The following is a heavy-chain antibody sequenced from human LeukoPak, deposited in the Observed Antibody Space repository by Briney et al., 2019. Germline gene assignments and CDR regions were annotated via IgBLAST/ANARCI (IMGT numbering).Heavy chain of an antibody. CDR1: GFTFSDYY. CDR3: ASGGDLDYYESSGYYYDY. D-gene: IGHD3-22*01. CDR2: ISSSSSYT. V-gene: IGHV3-11*03. J-gene: IGHJ4*02. Sequence: GGSLRLTCAASGFTFSDYYMSWIRQAPGKGLEWVSYISSSSSYTNYADSVKGRFTISRDNAKNSLYLQMNSLRAEDTAVYYCASGGDLDYYESSGYYYDYWGQGTLVTVSS.